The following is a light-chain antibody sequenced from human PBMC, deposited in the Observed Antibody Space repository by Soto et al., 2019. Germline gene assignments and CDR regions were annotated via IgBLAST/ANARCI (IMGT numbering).Light chain of an antibody. CDR2: QDD. CDR3: QAWDSGTVV. V-gene: IGLV3-1*01. Sequence: SYELTQPPSVSVSPGQTASITCSGDKLKYTYTSWYQQRPGQSPVLVMYQDDKRPSGIPARFSGSNSGNTATLTISGTQPMDEADYYCQAWDSGTVVFGGGTKLTVL. CDR1: KLKYTY. J-gene: IGLJ2*01.